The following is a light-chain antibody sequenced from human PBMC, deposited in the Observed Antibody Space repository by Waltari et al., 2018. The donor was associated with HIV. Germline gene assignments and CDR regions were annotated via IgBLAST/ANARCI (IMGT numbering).Light chain of an antibody. CDR3: AAWDASLRGV. V-gene: IGLV1-47*01. CDR2: RNN. J-gene: IGLJ1*01. Sequence: QSVLTQPPSASGTPGQRVTISCSGSSSNIGSNYVYWYQQLPGKAPKLLIYRNNQRPSGVPDRFSGSKSGTSASLAISGLRSEDEADYYCAAWDASLRGVFGTGTKVTVL. CDR1: SSNIGSNY.